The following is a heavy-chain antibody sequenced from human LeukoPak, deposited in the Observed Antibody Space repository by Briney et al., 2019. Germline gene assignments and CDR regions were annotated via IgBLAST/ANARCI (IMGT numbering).Heavy chain of an antibody. J-gene: IGHJ4*02. CDR2: IIPIFGTA. Sequence: GASVKVSCKASGYTFTSYGISWVRQAPGQGLEWMGGIIPIFGTANYAQKFQGRVTITADKSTSTAYMELSNLRSEDTAVYYCVXXSTTVVTFSLSLGYFDYWGQGTLVTVSS. D-gene: IGHD4-23*01. CDR1: GYTFTSYG. CDR3: VXXSTTVVTFSLSLGYFDY. V-gene: IGHV1-69*06.